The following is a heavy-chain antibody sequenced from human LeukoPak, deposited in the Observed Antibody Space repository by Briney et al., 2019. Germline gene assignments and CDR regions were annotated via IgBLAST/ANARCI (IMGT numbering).Heavy chain of an antibody. J-gene: IGHJ4*02. CDR3: AREARVGGALQY. D-gene: IGHD1-26*01. V-gene: IGHV3-74*03. Sequence: GGSLRLSCAASGLTFSTYWMHWVRQAPGKGLAWVARINPDGSIRTYANSVQGRVTISRDTAKGTLFLQMNSLRAEDTAVYYCAREARVGGALQYWGQGTPVTVSS. CDR1: GLTFSTYW. CDR2: INPDGSIR.